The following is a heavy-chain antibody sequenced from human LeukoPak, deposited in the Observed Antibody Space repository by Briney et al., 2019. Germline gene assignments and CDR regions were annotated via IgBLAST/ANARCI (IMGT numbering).Heavy chain of an antibody. CDR1: GFTFSNSG. J-gene: IGHJ4*02. Sequence: GGSLRLSCAASGFTFSNSGMNWVRQAPGKGLEWVSTISGSGDSTYYADSVKGRFTISRDNSKNTLYLQMNSLRAEDTAVYYCAKREDYDILTGYQDYWGQGTLVTVSS. CDR3: AKREDYDILTGYQDY. V-gene: IGHV3-23*01. D-gene: IGHD3-9*01. CDR2: ISGSGDST.